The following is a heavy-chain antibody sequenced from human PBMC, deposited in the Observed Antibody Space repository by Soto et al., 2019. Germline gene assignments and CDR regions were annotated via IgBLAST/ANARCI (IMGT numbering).Heavy chain of an antibody. Sequence: SETLSLTCAVYGGSFSGYSCTWIRQPPGTGLEWIGEINHSGSTNFNPSLKSRVTISVDTSKNQFSLKLSSVTAADTAVYYCARHDYGGFGLWGQGTLVTVSS. J-gene: IGHJ4*02. CDR3: ARHDYGGFGL. V-gene: IGHV4-34*01. CDR2: INHSGST. D-gene: IGHD4-17*01. CDR1: GGSFSGYS.